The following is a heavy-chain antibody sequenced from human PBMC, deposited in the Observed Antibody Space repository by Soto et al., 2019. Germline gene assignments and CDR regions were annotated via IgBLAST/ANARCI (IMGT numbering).Heavy chain of an antibody. CDR1: GFTFSIYA. V-gene: IGHV3-23*01. CDR3: AKVLKAVAGTYDY. D-gene: IGHD6-19*01. J-gene: IGHJ4*02. Sequence: EVQLLESGGGLVQPGGSLRLSCAASGFTFSIYAMRWVRQAPGKGMDWVSAISGSGDYTYYADSVKGRFAISRDNSKNTLYLQINSLRAEDTAVYYCAKVLKAVAGTYDYWGQGTLVTVSS. CDR2: ISGSGDYT.